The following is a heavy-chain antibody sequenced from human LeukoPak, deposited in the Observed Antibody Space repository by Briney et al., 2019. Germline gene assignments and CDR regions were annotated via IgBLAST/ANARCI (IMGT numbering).Heavy chain of an antibody. J-gene: IGHJ3*02. CDR3: ARFAYDSSGYSAFDI. D-gene: IGHD3-22*01. V-gene: IGHV1-69*06. Sequence: SVSVSCKASGGTFSSYAISWVRQAPGQGLEWMGGIIPIFGTANYAQKFQGRVTITADKSTSTAYMELRSLRSEDTAVYYCARFAYDSSGYSAFDIWGQGTMVTVSS. CDR2: IIPIFGTA. CDR1: GGTFSSYA.